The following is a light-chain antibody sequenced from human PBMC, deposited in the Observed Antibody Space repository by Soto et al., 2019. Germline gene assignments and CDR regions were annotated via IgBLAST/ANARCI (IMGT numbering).Light chain of an antibody. Sequence: DIQMTQSPSTLPASVGDRVTITCRASQSITSWLAWYQQKRGKAPKLLIYDASSLESGVPSRFSGSGSGTEFTLTISSLQPDDFATYYCQQYSTYTPRTFGQGTKVDNK. CDR1: QSITSW. J-gene: IGKJ1*01. CDR3: QQYSTYTPRT. CDR2: DAS. V-gene: IGKV1-5*01.